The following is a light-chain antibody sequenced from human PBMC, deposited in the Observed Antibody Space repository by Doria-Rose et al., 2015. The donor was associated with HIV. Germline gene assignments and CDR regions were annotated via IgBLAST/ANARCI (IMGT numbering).Light chain of an antibody. J-gene: IGKJ1*01. CDR3: HQYGTSWT. CDR2: DGS. Sequence: TQSPGTLSLSPGERATLPCRASQSFSSTYLAWYQQKPGQAPGLLIYDGSPRATGIPDRFSASGSGTDFTLTINRLEPEDFALYYCHQYGTSWTFGQGTKVEI. CDR1: QSFSSTY. V-gene: IGKV3-20*01.